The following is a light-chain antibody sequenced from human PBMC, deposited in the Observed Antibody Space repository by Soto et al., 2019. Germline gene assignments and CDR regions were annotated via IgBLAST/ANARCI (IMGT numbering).Light chain of an antibody. CDR2: FNN. V-gene: IGLV1-44*01. CDR3: SAWDDTLNGFV. Sequence: QSVLTQPPSTSGTPGQRVTISCSGSSSNIGTKTVNWYQQHPGKAPKLLISFNNQRPSGVPDRFSGSKSGTSASLAISGLQSEDEADYYCSAWDDTLNGFVFGSRTKVTVL. J-gene: IGLJ1*01. CDR1: SSNIGTKT.